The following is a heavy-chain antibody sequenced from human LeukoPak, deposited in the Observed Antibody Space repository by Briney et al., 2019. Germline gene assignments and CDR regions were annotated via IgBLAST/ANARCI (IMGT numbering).Heavy chain of an antibody. Sequence: PGGSLRLSCAASGFAFSNYWMHWVRQAPGKGLVWVSRINDDGSSTNYADSEKGRFTISRDNAKNTLYLLMNSLTPEDTAVYFCARGGWSGNWFDPWGQGTPVTVSS. CDR3: ARGGWSGNWFDP. V-gene: IGHV3-74*01. CDR2: INDDGSST. J-gene: IGHJ5*02. CDR1: GFAFSNYW. D-gene: IGHD6-19*01.